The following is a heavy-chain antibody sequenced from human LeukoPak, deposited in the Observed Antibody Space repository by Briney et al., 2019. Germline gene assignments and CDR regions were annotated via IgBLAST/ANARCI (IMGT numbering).Heavy chain of an antibody. V-gene: IGHV3-23*01. J-gene: IGHJ4*02. CDR1: GFIFKNHA. CDR3: TKFDS. CDR2: ISGSDGST. Sequence: TGGSLRLSCVASGFIFKNHAMTWVRQTPGKGLEWVASISGSDGSTFYRDSVRGRFTISGDNSANTLFLQMKNLRPEDTALYYCTKFDSWGRGVLVTVSS.